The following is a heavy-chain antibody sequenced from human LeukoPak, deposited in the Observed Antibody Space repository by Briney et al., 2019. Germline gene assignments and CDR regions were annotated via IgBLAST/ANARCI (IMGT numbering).Heavy chain of an antibody. J-gene: IGHJ4*02. CDR1: GFTVSSNY. V-gene: IGHV3-53*01. CDR2: IYSGGST. CDR3: ARTYDSSDYFDY. Sequence: SGGSLRLSCAASGFTVSSNYMSWVRQAPGKGLEWVSVIYSGGSTYYADSVKGRFTISRDNSKNTLYLQMNSLRAEDTAVYYCARTYDSSDYFDYWGQGTLVTVSS. D-gene: IGHD3-22*01.